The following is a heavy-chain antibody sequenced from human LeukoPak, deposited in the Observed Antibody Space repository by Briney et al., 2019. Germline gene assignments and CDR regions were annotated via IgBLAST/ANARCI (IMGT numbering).Heavy chain of an antibody. V-gene: IGHV4-59*01. CDR2: IYYSGST. Sequence: SETLSLTCTVSGGSISSYYWSWIRQPPGKGLEWIGYIYYSGSTNYNPSLKSRVTISVDTSKNQFSLKLSSVTAADTAVYYCARDRAIFGADYYYGMDVWGQGTTVTVSS. D-gene: IGHD3-3*01. CDR3: ARDRAIFGADYYYGMDV. J-gene: IGHJ6*02. CDR1: GGSISSYY.